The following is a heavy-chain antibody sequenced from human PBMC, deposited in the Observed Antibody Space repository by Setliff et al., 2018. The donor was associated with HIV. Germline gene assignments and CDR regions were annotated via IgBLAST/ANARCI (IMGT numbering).Heavy chain of an antibody. CDR1: DGSITTDNYF. V-gene: IGHV4-39*01. CDR3: ARHEGYLYDGSRYFGRFDP. D-gene: IGHD2-15*01. J-gene: IGHJ5*02. Sequence: NPSETLSLTCTVSDGSITTDNYFWGWIRQPPGKGLEWIGSIYYTGNTYSNSSLKGRVSMSVDTSKKQISLRLHSVTAADTAVYYCARHEGYLYDGSRYFGRFDPWGQGTLVTVSS. CDR2: IYYTGNT.